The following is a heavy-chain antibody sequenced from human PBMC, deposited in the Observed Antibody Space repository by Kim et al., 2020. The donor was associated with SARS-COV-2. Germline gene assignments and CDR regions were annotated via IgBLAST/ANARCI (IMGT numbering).Heavy chain of an antibody. D-gene: IGHD2-15*01. CDR1: GFTFSVYT. CDR2: IWPDGSLA. J-gene: IGHJ6*02. V-gene: IGHV3-30-3*02. CDR3: AKDRYVSGPYYYYGMDV. Sequence: GGSLRLSCAVSGFTFSVYTMHWARHVPGKGLEWLAVIWPDGSLAYYAASVRGRFVVSRDNSKETLSLEMSGLREEDTAVYFCAKDRYVSGPYYYYGMDVWGQGTTVIVSS.